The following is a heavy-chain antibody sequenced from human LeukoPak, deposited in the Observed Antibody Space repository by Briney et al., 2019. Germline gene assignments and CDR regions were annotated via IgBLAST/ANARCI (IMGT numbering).Heavy chain of an antibody. J-gene: IGHJ2*01. CDR1: GFTFSSYW. D-gene: IGHD3-22*01. CDR3: ARDRPWYYYDSSGPSFFDL. CDR2: IKQDGSEK. Sequence: GGSLRLSCAASGFTFSSYWMSWVCQAPGKGLEWVANIKQDGSEKYYVDSVKGRFTISRDNAKNSLYLQMNSLRAEDTAVYYCARDRPWYYYDSSGPSFFDLWGRGTLVTVSS. V-gene: IGHV3-7*01.